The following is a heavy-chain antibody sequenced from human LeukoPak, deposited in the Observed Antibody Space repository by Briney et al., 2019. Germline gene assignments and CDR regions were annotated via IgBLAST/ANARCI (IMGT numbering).Heavy chain of an antibody. D-gene: IGHD4-11*01. CDR1: GFTINSNA. CDR2: ISYDGGTK. J-gene: IGHJ6*04. Sequence: AGGSLRLSCAASGFTINSNAMHWVRQAPGKGLEWVALISYDGGTKSYAASVKGRFTISRDNAKNSLYLQMNSLRGEDTAVYYCAKGYHNAWYSDYVDVWGKGTTVTVSS. CDR3: AKGYHNAWYSDYVDV. V-gene: IGHV3-30-3*01.